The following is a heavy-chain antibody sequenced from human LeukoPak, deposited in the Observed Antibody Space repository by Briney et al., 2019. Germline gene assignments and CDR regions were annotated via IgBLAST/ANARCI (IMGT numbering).Heavy chain of an antibody. CDR3: ARNRVGETGYFDY. CDR2: ISAYNGNR. Sequence: ASVKVSCKASGYTFTSYGINWVRQAPGQGLEWMGWISAYNGNRNYAQRVQGRVTMTTNSSTRTVYMELRSLRSDDTAIYYCARNRVGETGYFDYWGQGTLVAVSS. V-gene: IGHV1-18*01. D-gene: IGHD1-26*01. CDR1: GYTFTSYG. J-gene: IGHJ4*01.